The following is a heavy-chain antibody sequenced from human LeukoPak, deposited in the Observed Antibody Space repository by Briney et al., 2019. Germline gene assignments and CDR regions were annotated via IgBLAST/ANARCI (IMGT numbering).Heavy chain of an antibody. V-gene: IGHV4-61*02. CDR2: IYTSGST. D-gene: IGHD7-27*01. CDR3: ARVTLPPNRLTGVDVDAFDI. Sequence: SETLSLTCTVSGGSISSGSYYWSWIRQPAGKGLEWIGRIYTSGSTNYNPSLKSRVTISVDTSKNQFSLKLSSVTAADTAVYYCARVTLPPNRLTGVDVDAFDIWGQGTMVTVSS. CDR1: GGSISSGSYY. J-gene: IGHJ3*02.